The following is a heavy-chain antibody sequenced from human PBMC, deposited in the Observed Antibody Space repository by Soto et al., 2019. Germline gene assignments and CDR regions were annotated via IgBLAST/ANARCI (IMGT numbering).Heavy chain of an antibody. V-gene: IGHV3-30-3*01. CDR2: ISHDESNK. J-gene: IGHJ4*02. D-gene: IGHD3-22*01. CDR3: AKGMDSGCDY. CDR1: GFTFRSYT. Sequence: QVQLVESGGGVVQPGRSLRLSCAASGFTFRSYTMHWVRQAPGKGLEWVAVISHDESNKYYAYSVKGRFTISRDNSKNTLYLQMNNLRPEDTAVYYCAKGMDSGCDYWGQGTLVTVSS.